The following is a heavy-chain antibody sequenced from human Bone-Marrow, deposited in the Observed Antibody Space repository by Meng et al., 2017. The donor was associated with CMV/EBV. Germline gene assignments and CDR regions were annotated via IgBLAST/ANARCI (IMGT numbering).Heavy chain of an antibody. CDR2: VHRGGGT. V-gene: IGHV4-38-2*02. Sequence: GSLRLSCSVSGYFISNGYYWGWIRQSPGKGLEWIGSVHRGGGTYHNPSLKSRVSISADTSKNQFSLKLSSVTAADTAVYYCARARFDYWGQGTLVTVSS. J-gene: IGHJ4*02. CDR1: GYFISNGYY. CDR3: ARARFDY.